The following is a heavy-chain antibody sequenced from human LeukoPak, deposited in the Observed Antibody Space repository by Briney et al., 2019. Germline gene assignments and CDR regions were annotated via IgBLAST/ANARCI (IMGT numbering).Heavy chain of an antibody. CDR3: ARAHVLRYFDWLSPEGHWFDP. V-gene: IGHV4-34*01. CDR2: LNHSGST. Sequence: SESLSLTCAVYGGSFSGYYWSWIRQPPGKGLEWIGELNHSGSTNYNPSLKSRVTISVDTSKNQFSLKLSSVTAADTAVYYCARAHVLRYFDWLSPEGHWFDPWGQGTLVTVSS. J-gene: IGHJ5*02. CDR1: GGSFSGYY. D-gene: IGHD3-9*01.